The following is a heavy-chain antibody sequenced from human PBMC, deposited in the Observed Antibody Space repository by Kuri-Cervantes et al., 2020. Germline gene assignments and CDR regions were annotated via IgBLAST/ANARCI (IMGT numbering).Heavy chain of an antibody. CDR2: ISGHNGNT. V-gene: IGHV1-18*01. D-gene: IGHD5-18*01. CDR3: ARDQDPNTAMERFDY. CDR1: GYIFTNFG. Sequence: ASVKVSCKASGYIFTNFGITWVRQAPGQGLQWMGWISGHNGNTNYAQKFKGRITMTSDTSTSTAYMELRSLRSDDTAVYYCARDQDPNTAMERFDYWGQGTLVTVSS. J-gene: IGHJ4*02.